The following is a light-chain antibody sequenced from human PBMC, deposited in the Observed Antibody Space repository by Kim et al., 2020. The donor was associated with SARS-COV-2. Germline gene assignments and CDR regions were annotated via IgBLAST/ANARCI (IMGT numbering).Light chain of an antibody. CDR3: QEYVTYPYT. J-gene: IGKJ2*01. CDR2: SAS. CDR1: QGISIH. V-gene: IGKV1-16*02. Sequence: SASVGESVTITGRASQGISIHLAWFQQRPGKAPKTLVYSASTLESGVPSKFSGSGSGTDFTLTINSLQPEDSATYYCQEYVTYPYTFGQGTKLEI.